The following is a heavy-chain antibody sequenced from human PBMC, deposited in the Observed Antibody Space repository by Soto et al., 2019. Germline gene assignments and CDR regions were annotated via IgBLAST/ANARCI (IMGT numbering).Heavy chain of an antibody. CDR2: IYYSGST. Sequence: PSETLSLTCTVSGGSISSYYWSWIRQPPGKRLEWIGYIYYSGSTNYNPSLKSRVTISVDASKNQFSLKLSSVTAADTAVYYCARGRLQSIYYYYYMDVWGKGTTVTVSS. D-gene: IGHD6-25*01. CDR1: GGSISSYY. J-gene: IGHJ6*03. V-gene: IGHV4-59*01. CDR3: ARGRLQSIYYYYYMDV.